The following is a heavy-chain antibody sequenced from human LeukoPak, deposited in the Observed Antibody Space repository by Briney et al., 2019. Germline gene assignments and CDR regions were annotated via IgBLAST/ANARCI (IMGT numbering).Heavy chain of an antibody. CDR1: GGSISSYY. J-gene: IGHJ4*02. CDR3: ARLRKSVAFFDY. V-gene: IGHV4-59*01. CDR2: VYSSGST. Sequence: SETLSLTCTVSGGSISSYYWSWIRQPPGKGLEWIGYVYSSGSTNYNPSLKSRVTISVDTSKNQFSLKLSSVTAADTAVYYCARLRKSVAFFDYWGQGTLVTVSS. D-gene: IGHD6-19*01.